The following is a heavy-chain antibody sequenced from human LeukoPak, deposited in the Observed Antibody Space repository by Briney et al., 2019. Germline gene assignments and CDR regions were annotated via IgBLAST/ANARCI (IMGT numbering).Heavy chain of an antibody. V-gene: IGHV3-7*01. D-gene: IGHD3-22*01. J-gene: IGHJ4*02. CDR1: GFSLSGYW. CDR3: ARECIDGYYESSGYDL. CDR2: IKDDGSRK. Sequence: GRSLRLSCAASGFSLSGYWMTWVRQAPGKGLEWVANIKDDGSRKHDVDSARGRFTISRDNAKNSLYLDMNSLRAEDTAVYYCARECIDGYYESSGYDLWGQGTLVTVSS.